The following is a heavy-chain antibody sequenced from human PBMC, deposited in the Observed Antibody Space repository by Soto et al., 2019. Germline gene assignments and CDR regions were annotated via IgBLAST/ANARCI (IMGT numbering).Heavy chain of an antibody. CDR1: GGSVSSGSYY. Sequence: QVQLQESGPGLVKPSETLSLTCTVSGGSVSSGSYYWSWIRQPPGKGLECIGYIYYSGSTNYNPSLKSRVTISVDTSKNQFSLKLSSVTAADTAVYYCARVSSSWGLVSYLDYWGQGTLVTVSS. CDR2: IYYSGST. V-gene: IGHV4-61*01. CDR3: ARVSSSWGLVSYLDY. J-gene: IGHJ4*02. D-gene: IGHD6-13*01.